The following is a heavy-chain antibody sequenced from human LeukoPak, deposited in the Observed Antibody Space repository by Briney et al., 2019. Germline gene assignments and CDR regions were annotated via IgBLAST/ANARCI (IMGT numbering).Heavy chain of an antibody. CDR2: ISSSGGST. CDR3: ASPGAYY. Sequence: PGRSLRLSCAASGFTFSSYAMHWVRQAPGKGLEYVSAISSSGGSTYYANSVKGRFTISRDNSKNTLYLQMGSLRAEDMAVYYCASPGAYYWGQGTLVTVSS. V-gene: IGHV3-64*01. CDR1: GFTFSSYA. J-gene: IGHJ4*02.